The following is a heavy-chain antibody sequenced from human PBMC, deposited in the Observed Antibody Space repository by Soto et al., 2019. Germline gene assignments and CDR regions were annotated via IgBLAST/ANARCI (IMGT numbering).Heavy chain of an antibody. J-gene: IGHJ4*02. Sequence: EVQLVESGGGLVQPGGSLRLSCAASGFTFSSYEMHWVRQATGKGLEWLSYIASSGGPIYYADSVKGRFTTSRDNARNSMYLQMNSLRPEDTAVYYCAREAEWEPGRNWGQGTLVTVSS. D-gene: IGHD1-26*01. V-gene: IGHV3-48*03. CDR3: AREAEWEPGRN. CDR2: IASSGGPI. CDR1: GFTFSSYE.